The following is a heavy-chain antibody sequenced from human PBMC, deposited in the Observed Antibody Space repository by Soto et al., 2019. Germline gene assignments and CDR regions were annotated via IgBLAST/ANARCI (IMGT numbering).Heavy chain of an antibody. D-gene: IGHD2-15*01. Sequence: ASVKVSCKASGNPFISYAISWVRQAPGQGLEWMGRFSVYNGNTIYAQKFHDRLTVTTDTSTTTAYMELRSLTSDDTAVYYCVWSCTGGSCDDYWG. CDR2: FSVYNGNT. CDR1: GNPFISYA. V-gene: IGHV1-18*04. CDR3: VWSCTGGSCDDY. J-gene: IGHJ4*01.